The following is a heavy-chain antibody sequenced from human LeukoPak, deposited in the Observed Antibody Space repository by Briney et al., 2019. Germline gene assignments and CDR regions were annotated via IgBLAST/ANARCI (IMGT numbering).Heavy chain of an antibody. D-gene: IGHD3-10*01. V-gene: IGHV4-61*02. Sequence: SETLSLTCTVSGGSISSGNYYWSWIRQPAGKGLEWIGRVYTSGNTNYNPSLKSRVTISLDTSKNQFSLKLSSVTAADTAVYYCARHPPYGSRNWGSYYFDYWGQGALVTVSS. J-gene: IGHJ4*02. CDR2: VYTSGNT. CDR3: ARHPPYGSRNWGSYYFDY. CDR1: GGSISSGNYY.